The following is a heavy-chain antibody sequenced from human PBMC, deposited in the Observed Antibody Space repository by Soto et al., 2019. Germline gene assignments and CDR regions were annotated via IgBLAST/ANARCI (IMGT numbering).Heavy chain of an antibody. V-gene: IGHV3-48*04. CDR2: IGSTGSVT. J-gene: IGHJ3*02. D-gene: IGHD4-17*01. CDR3: ARARPTSGPAYGLDI. CDR1: GFTFSGYS. Sequence: EVQLVESGGGLVQPGGSLRLSCAVSGFTFSGYSFNWVRQAPGRGLEWVSFIGSTGSVTHYADSVMGRFTISRDNARNSLYLQMDSLRADDTAVCRCARARPTSGPAYGLDIWGQGTVVTVSS.